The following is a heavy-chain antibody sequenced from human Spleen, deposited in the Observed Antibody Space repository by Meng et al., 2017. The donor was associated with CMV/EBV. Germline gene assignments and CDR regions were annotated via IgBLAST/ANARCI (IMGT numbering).Heavy chain of an antibody. CDR3: AKDLRARGVVPASSFDY. CDR2: ISGSGGST. CDR1: GFTFSSYA. D-gene: IGHD2-2*01. V-gene: IGHV3-23*01. Sequence: GESLKISCAASGFTFSSYAMSWVRQAPGKGLEWVSAISGSGGSTYYADSVKGRFTISSDNSKNTLYLQMNSLRAEDTAVYYCAKDLRARGVVPASSFDYWGQGTLVTVSS. J-gene: IGHJ4*02.